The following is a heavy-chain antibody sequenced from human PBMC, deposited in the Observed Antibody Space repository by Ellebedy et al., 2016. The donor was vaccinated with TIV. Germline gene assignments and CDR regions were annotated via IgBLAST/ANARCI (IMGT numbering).Heavy chain of an antibody. CDR2: ISSSGSTL. Sequence: PGGSLRLSCAASGFTFSSYEMNWVRQAPGKGLEWVSHISSSGSTLSYADSVKGRFTISRDNAKNSLYLQMNSLRAEDTAVYYCAGPTSLYYDILTGYYNMSWGQGTLVTVSS. CDR1: GFTFSSYE. D-gene: IGHD3-9*01. V-gene: IGHV3-48*03. CDR3: AGPTSLYYDILTGYYNMS. J-gene: IGHJ5*02.